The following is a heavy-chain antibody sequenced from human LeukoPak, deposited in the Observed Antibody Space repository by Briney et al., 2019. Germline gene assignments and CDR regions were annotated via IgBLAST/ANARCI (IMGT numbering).Heavy chain of an antibody. D-gene: IGHD3-22*01. V-gene: IGHV4-4*07. CDR3: ARGYDGSGYYYRNWYFDL. CDR1: GGSINSYY. J-gene: IGHJ2*01. CDR2: IYTSGST. Sequence: SETLSLTCTVSGGSINSYYWSWIRQPAGKGLEWIGRIYTSGSTNYNPSLKSRVTMSVDTSKNQFSLKLSSVTAADTAVYYCARGYDGSGYYYRNWYFDLWGRGTLVTVSS.